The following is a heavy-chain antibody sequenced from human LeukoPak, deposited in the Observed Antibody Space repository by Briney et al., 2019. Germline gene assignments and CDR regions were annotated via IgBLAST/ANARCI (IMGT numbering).Heavy chain of an antibody. V-gene: IGHV3-7*02. D-gene: IGHD3-10*01. CDR1: GFTFSSYW. J-gene: IGHJ3*02. CDR3: ARVRGQLWFADGFDI. Sequence: TGGSLRLSCAASGFTFSSYWMSWVRQAPGKGLEWVANIKQDGSEKYYVDSVKGRFTISRDNAKNSLYLQMNSLRAEDTAVYYCARVRGQLWFADGFDIWGQGTMATVSS. CDR2: IKQDGSEK.